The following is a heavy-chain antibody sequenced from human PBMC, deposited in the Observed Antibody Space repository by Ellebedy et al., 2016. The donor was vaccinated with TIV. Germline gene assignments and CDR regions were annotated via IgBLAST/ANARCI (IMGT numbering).Heavy chain of an antibody. J-gene: IGHJ4*02. V-gene: IGHV3-48*01. CDR2: ISSSSSTI. D-gene: IGHD2-2*02. Sequence: GGSLRLXXAASGFTFSSYSMNWVRQAPGKGLEWVSYISSSSSTIYYADSVKGRFTISRDNAKNSLYLQMNSLRAEDTAVYYCARDLRCSSTSCYTYYFDYWGQGTLVTVSS. CDR1: GFTFSSYS. CDR3: ARDLRCSSTSCYTYYFDY.